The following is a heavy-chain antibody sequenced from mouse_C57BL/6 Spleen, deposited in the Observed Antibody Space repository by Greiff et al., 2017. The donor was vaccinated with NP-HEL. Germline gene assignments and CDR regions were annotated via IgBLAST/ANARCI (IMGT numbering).Heavy chain of an antibody. CDR3: AWVVAGAMVY. V-gene: IGHV14-4*01. CDR1: GFNIKDDY. D-gene: IGHD1-1*01. CDR2: IDPENGDT. J-gene: IGHJ4*01. Sequence: VQLQQSGAELVRPGASVKLSCTASGFNIKDDYMHWVKQRPEQGLEWIGWIDPENGDTEYASKFQGKATITADTSSNTAYLQLSSLTSEDTAVYYCAWVVAGAMVYGGQGTSVTVAS.